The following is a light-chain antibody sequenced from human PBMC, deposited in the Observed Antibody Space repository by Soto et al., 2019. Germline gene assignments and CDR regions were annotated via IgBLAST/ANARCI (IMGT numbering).Light chain of an antibody. V-gene: IGKV3-15*01. J-gene: IGKJ5*01. CDR2: GAA. Sequence: EIVMTQSPATLSVSPGERATLSCRASQSIGNNLAWYQQKPGQPPRLLIYGAATRATGVPARFSGSGSGTEFTLTISSLQSEDFAVYYCQQRSNWPITFGQGTRLEIK. CDR3: QQRSNWPIT. CDR1: QSIGNN.